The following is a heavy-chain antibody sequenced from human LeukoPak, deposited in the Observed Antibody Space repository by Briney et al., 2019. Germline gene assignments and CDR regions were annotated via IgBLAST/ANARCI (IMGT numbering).Heavy chain of an antibody. V-gene: IGHV1-69*02. Sequence: SVNVSCKASGDSFNNDYFTWVRQATGQGLEWMGRIIPMLGITTYAQRFQGRVTITADRSTSTAYMELSSLRSEDTAVYYCARSRNWLSDYWGQGTLVTVSS. D-gene: IGHD3-22*01. CDR1: GDSFNNDY. J-gene: IGHJ1*01. CDR2: IIPMLGIT. CDR3: ARSRNWLSDY.